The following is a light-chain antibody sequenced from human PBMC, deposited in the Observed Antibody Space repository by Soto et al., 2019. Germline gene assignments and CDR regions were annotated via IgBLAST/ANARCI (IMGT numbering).Light chain of an antibody. CDR1: NGHSSYI. V-gene: IGLV4-60*02. Sequence: QPVLTQSSSASASLGSSVKLTCTLSNGHSSYIIAWHQQQPGKAPRYLMKLEGSGSYNKGSGVPDRFSGSSSGADRYLTIANLHFEDEADYYCETWDSNTHVFGTGTKVTVL. CDR3: ETWDSNTHV. J-gene: IGLJ1*01. CDR2: LEGSGSY.